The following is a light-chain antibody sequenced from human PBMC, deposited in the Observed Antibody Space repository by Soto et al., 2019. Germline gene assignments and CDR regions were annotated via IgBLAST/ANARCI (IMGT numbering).Light chain of an antibody. V-gene: IGKV1-5*03. J-gene: IGKJ1*01. CDR2: QAS. CDR3: QHYNSYSEA. CDR1: QSMYRW. Sequence: VQMTQSPSTLSASVGDRVTITCRASQSMYRWLAWYQQKPGKAPKVLIYQASNLKSGVPSRFSGSGSGTEFTLTISSLQSDDFATYYCQHYNSYSEAFGQGTKVDIK.